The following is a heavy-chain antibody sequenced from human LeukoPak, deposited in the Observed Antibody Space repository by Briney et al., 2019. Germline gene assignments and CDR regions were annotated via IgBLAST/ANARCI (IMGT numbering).Heavy chain of an antibody. D-gene: IGHD3-10*01. CDR2: MNPNSGNT. J-gene: IGHJ6*03. CDR1: GYTFTSYD. V-gene: IGHV1-8*01. Sequence: ASVKVSCKASGYTFTSYDIKWVRQANGQGREWMGWMNPNSGNTGYAQKFQGRVTMTRNTSISTAYMELSSLRSEDTAVYYCARGDYYGSIYYYMDVWRKGTTVPVSS. CDR3: ARGDYYGSIYYYMDV.